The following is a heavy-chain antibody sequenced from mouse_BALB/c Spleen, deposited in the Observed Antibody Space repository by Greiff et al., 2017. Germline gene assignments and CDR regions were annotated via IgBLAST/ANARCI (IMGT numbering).Heavy chain of an antibody. D-gene: IGHD2-4*01. J-gene: IGHJ3*01. CDR2: ISSGSSTI. CDR1: GFTFSSFG. Sequence: EVKLMESGGGLVQPGGSRKLSCAASGFTFSSFGMHWVRQAPEKGLEWVAYISSGSSTIYYADTVKGRFTISRDNPKNTLFLQMTSLRSEDTAMYYCARGGYDYDGAWFAYWGQGTLVTVSA. V-gene: IGHV5-17*02. CDR3: ARGGYDYDGAWFAY.